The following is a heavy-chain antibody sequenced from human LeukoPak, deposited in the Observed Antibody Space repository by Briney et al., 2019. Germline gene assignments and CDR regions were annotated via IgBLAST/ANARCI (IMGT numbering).Heavy chain of an antibody. J-gene: IGHJ4*02. Sequence: SETLSLTCTVSGGSISSYYWSWIRQPPGKGLEWIGYIYYSGSTNYNPSLKSRVTISVDTSKNQFSLKLSSVAAADTAVYYCARYGSSGNLDYWGQGTLVTVSS. D-gene: IGHD3-10*01. CDR2: IYYSGST. CDR3: ARYGSSGNLDY. V-gene: IGHV4-59*08. CDR1: GGSISSYY.